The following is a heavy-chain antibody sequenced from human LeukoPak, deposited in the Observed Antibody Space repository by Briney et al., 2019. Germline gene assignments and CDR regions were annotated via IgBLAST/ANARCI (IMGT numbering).Heavy chain of an antibody. J-gene: IGHJ4*02. D-gene: IGHD3-22*01. V-gene: IGHV3-66*01. CDR1: GFTFSSYE. CDR2: IYSGGST. Sequence: QAGGSLRLSCAASGFTFSSYEMNWVRQAPGKGLEWVSVIYSGGSTYYADSVKGRFTISRDNSKNTLYLQMNSLRAEDTAVYYCATSISTMIVVVWDYWGQGTLVTVSS. CDR3: ATSISTMIVVVWDY.